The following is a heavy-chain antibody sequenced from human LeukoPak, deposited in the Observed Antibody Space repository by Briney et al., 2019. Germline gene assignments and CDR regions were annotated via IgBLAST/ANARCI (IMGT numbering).Heavy chain of an antibody. V-gene: IGHV4-59*01. CDR1: GGSISSYY. Sequence: SETLSLTCTVSGGSISSYYWSWIRQPPGKGLEWIGYIYYSGSTNYNPPLKSRATISVDTSKNQFSLKLSSVTAADTAVYYCATYYYDSSGFYYFDYWGQGTLVTVSS. CDR2: IYYSGST. J-gene: IGHJ4*02. D-gene: IGHD3-22*01. CDR3: ATYYYDSSGFYYFDY.